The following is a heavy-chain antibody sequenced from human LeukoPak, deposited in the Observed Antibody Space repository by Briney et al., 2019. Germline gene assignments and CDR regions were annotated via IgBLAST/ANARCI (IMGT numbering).Heavy chain of an antibody. CDR2: ISSNGGST. D-gene: IGHD1-26*01. V-gene: IGHV3-64*01. CDR3: ARAGREWELLQVFFQH. Sequence: GGSLRLSCAASGLTFSSYAMHWVRQAPGKGLEYVSAISSNGGSTYYANSVKGRFTICRDNSKNTLYLQMGSLRAEDMAVYYCARAGREWELLQVFFQHWGQGTPVTVSS. J-gene: IGHJ1*01. CDR1: GLTFSSYA.